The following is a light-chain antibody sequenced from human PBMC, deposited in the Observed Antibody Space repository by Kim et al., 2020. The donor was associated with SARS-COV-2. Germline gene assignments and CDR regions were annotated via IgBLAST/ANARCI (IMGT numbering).Light chain of an antibody. Sequence: EIVLTQSPGTLSLSPGERATLSCRASQSVSSSYLAWYQQKPGQAPRLLIYGASSRATGIPDRFSGSGSGTDFTLTISRLEPEDFEVYYCQQYGSSPLTFGGGTMVDIK. J-gene: IGKJ4*01. V-gene: IGKV3-20*01. CDR2: GAS. CDR3: QQYGSSPLT. CDR1: QSVSSSY.